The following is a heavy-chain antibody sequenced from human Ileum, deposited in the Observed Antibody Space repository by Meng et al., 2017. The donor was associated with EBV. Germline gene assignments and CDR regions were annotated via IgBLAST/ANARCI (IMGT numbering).Heavy chain of an antibody. J-gene: IGHJ4*02. D-gene: IGHD1-26*01. CDR2: FYEGTT. CDR3: AKGGQWDPLDS. V-gene: IGHV4-59*01. Sequence: QVALQESGPGLVKPSGTLSLTCDVSGVSISGNYWSWIRQSPVKGLEWIGFFYEGTTNYNPSLKSRVTIAAGPANNQISLRLSSVTSADTAVYYCAKGGQWDPLDSWGRGILVTVSS. CDR1: GVSISGNY.